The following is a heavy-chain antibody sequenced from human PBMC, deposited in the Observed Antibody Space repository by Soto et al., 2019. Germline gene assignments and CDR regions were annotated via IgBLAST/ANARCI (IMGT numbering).Heavy chain of an antibody. J-gene: IGHJ4*02. CDR2: INHSGST. CDR1: GGSFSGYY. V-gene: IGHV4-34*01. Sequence: ASETLSLTCAVYGGSFSGYYWSWIRQPPGKGLEWIGEINHSGSTNYNPSLKSRVTISVDTSKNQFSLKLSSVTAADTAVYYCARGYIYNPFDYWGQGTLVTVSS. D-gene: IGHD1-1*01. CDR3: ARGYIYNPFDY.